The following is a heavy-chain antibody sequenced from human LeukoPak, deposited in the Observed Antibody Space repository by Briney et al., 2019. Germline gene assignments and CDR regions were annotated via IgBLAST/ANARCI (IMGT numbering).Heavy chain of an antibody. CDR2: INSDGSEG. Sequence: GGSLRLSCAVSGFTFSGFWMSWARQAPGKGLEWVASINSDGSEGYYADVVNGRFTISRDNAKNSLYLQINSLRAEDTAVYYCARSSYSSSSSVWGQGTMVTVSS. CDR3: ARSSYSSSSSV. V-gene: IGHV3-7*03. D-gene: IGHD6-6*01. CDR1: GFTFSGFW. J-gene: IGHJ3*01.